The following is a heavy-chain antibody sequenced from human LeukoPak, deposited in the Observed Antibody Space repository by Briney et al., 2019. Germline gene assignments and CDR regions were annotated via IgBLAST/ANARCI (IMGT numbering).Heavy chain of an antibody. D-gene: IGHD2-2*01. CDR3: ARGTRAYCSSTSCQRDYYYYYGMDV. Sequence: PSETLSLTCAVYGGSFSGYYWSWIRQPPGKGLEWIGEINHSGSTNYNPSLKSRVTISVDTSKNQFSLKLSSVTAADTAVYYCARGTRAYCSSTSCQRDYYYYYGMDVWGQGTTVTVSS. CDR1: GGSFSGYY. J-gene: IGHJ6*02. V-gene: IGHV4-34*01. CDR2: INHSGST.